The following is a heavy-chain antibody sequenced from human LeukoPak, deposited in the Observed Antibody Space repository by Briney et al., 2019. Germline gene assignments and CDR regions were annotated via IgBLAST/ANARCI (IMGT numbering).Heavy chain of an antibody. CDR2: IYYSGSI. J-gene: IGHJ3*02. Sequence: SETLSLTCTVSGGSISSSSYYWGWIRQPPGNGLEWIVSIYYSGSIYYNPSLKSRVTISVDTSKNQFSLKLSSVTAADTAVYYCAGGRCSSTSCADALDIWGQGTMVTVSS. V-gene: IGHV4-39*01. CDR3: AGGRCSSTSCADALDI. D-gene: IGHD2-2*01. CDR1: GGSISSSSYY.